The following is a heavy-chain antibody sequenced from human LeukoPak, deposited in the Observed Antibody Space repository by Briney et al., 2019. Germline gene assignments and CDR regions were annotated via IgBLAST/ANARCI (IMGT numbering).Heavy chain of an antibody. J-gene: IGHJ5*02. CDR1: GGSISSGSYY. V-gene: IGHV4-61*02. CDR3: ARLRPHVGGYVSWASRKNWFDP. Sequence: PSQTLSLTCTVSGGSISSGSYYWSWIRQPAGKGLEWIVRIYTSGSTNYNPSLKSRVTISVDTSKNQFSLKLSSVTAADTAVYYCARLRPHVGGYVSWASRKNWFDPWGQGTLVTVSS. CDR2: IYTSGST. D-gene: IGHD5-12*01.